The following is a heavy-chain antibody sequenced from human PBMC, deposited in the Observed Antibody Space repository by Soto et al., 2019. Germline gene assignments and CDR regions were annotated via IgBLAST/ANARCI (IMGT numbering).Heavy chain of an antibody. V-gene: IGHV1-69*02. CDR3: ARVEYSGFDYAFAI. D-gene: IGHD5-12*01. CDR1: GGTFSSYT. J-gene: IGHJ3*02. CDR2: IIPVLGIA. Sequence: SVKVSCEASGGTFSSYTISWVRQDPGQGLEWMGRIIPVLGIANYAQKFQGRVTITADKSTSTAYMELSSLRSEDTAVYYCARVEYSGFDYAFAIWGQGTMVTVSS.